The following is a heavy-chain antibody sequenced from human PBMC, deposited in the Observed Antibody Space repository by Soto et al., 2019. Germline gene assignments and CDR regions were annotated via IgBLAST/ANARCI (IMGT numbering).Heavy chain of an antibody. CDR3: AQGCSSTSCYRGFSNYYGMDV. D-gene: IGHD2-2*02. V-gene: IGHV3-30*03. Sequence: GGSLRLSCAASGFTFSSYGMHWVRQAPGKGLEWVAVISYDGSNKYYADSVKGRFTISRDNSKNTLYLQMNSLRAEDTAVYYCAQGCSSTSCYRGFSNYYGMDVWGQGTTVTVSS. CDR2: ISYDGSNK. J-gene: IGHJ6*02. CDR1: GFTFSSYG.